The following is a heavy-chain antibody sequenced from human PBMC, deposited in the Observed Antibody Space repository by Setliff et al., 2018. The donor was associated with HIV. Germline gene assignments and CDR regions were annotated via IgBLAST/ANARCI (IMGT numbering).Heavy chain of an antibody. J-gene: IGHJ6*02. CDR3: AKDRRIAPRPGYYYYGMGV. CDR2: ISSSSSYT. CDR1: GFTFSDSY. Sequence: GGSLRLSCAASGFTFSDSYMSWIRQAPGKGLEWVSYISSSSSYTNYLDSVKGRFTISRENAKNSLYLQMNSLRAEDTAVYYCAKDRRIAPRPGYYYYGMGVWGQGTTVTVSS. V-gene: IGHV3-11*05. D-gene: IGHD6-6*01.